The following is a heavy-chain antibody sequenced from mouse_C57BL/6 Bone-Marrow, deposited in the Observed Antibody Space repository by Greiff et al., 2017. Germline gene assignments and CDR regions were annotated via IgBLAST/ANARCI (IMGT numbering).Heavy chain of an antibody. J-gene: IGHJ3*01. V-gene: IGHV5-6*02. CDR3: ARGGGYWFAY. CDR1: GFTFSSYG. CDR2: ISSGGSYT. Sequence: VMLVESGGDLVKPGGSLKLSCAASGFTFSSYGMSWVRQTPDKRLEWVATISSGGSYTYYPDSVKGRFTISRDNAKNTLYLQMSSLKSEDTAMYYCARGGGYWFAYWGQGTLVTVSA. D-gene: IGHD1-1*02.